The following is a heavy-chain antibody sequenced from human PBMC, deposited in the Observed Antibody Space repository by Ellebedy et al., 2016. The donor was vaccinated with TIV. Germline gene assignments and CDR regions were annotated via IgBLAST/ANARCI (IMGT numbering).Heavy chain of an antibody. CDR3: ATLYYDSSGYPKFRAFDI. CDR2: FSDGGTT. V-gene: IGHV4-59*01. J-gene: IGHJ3*02. D-gene: IGHD3-22*01. Sequence: MPSETLSLTRSVSGGSIRSYHWSWLRQPPGQGLEWIGYFSDGGTTDYNPSLKSRVTVSEDTSKNQFSLKLSSVTAADTAVYYCATLYYDSSGYPKFRAFDIWGQGTVVTVSS. CDR1: GGSIRSYH.